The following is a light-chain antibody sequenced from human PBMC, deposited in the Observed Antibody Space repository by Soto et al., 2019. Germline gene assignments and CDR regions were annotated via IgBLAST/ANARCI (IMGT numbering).Light chain of an antibody. CDR2: EVS. CDR1: SSDVGSHNL. CDR3: CSYGGSRAV. J-gene: IGLJ7*01. Sequence: QSVLTQPASVSGSPGQSITISCTGTSSDVGSHNLVSWYQQHPGQAPKLMIYEVSKRPLGVSARFSASKSGNTASLTISGLQAEDEADYSCCSYGGSRAVFGGGTPLTVL. V-gene: IGLV2-23*02.